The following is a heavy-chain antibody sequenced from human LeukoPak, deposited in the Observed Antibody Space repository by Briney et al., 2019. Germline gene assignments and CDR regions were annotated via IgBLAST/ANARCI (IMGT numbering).Heavy chain of an antibody. Sequence: PGGSLRLSCAASGFTFSGSVMHWVRQASGKGLEWVGRIRGKANSYATAYAASAKGRFTISRDDSKNTAYLQMNSLKTEDTAVYYCARLWGDCGGDCYSHDYWGQGTLVTVSS. CDR2: IRGKANSYAT. D-gene: IGHD2-21*02. CDR3: ARLWGDCGGDCYSHDY. CDR1: GFTFSGSV. V-gene: IGHV3-73*01. J-gene: IGHJ4*02.